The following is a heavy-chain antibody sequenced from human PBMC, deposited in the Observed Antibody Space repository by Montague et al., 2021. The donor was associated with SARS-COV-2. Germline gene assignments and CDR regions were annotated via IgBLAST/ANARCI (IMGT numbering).Heavy chain of an antibody. CDR2: ISYSGST. D-gene: IGHD5-12*01. V-gene: IGHV4-39*07. Sequence: SETLSLTCTVTGGSIRSSRHFWGWFRQPPGQRLEWIGTISYSGSTYYXPSLKSRVIISGDTSKNQFSLYLRSVTAADTAVYFCGLGRGFAVGNHYYYSYGLDVWGQGTTVTVSS. J-gene: IGHJ6*02. CDR1: GGSIRSSRHF. CDR3: GLGRGFAVGNHYYYSYGLDV.